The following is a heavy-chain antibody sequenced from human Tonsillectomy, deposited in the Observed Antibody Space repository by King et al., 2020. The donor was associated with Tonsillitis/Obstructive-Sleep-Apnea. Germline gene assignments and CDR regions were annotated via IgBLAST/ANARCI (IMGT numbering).Heavy chain of an antibody. Sequence: QLQESGPGLVKPSETLSLTCTVSGGSLSSYYWSWIRQPAGKGLEWIGRIYTSGITNYNPSLKGRVTMSVDTSKNQFSLKLSSVTAADTAVYYCASDPEYCSSTNCYPHFDYWGQGTLVTVSS. J-gene: IGHJ4*02. V-gene: IGHV4-4*07. CDR1: GGSLSSYY. CDR3: ASDPEYCSSTNCYPHFDY. D-gene: IGHD2-2*01. CDR2: IYTSGIT.